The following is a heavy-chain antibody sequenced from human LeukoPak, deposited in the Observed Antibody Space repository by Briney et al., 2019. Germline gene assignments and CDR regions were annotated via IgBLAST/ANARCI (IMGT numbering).Heavy chain of an antibody. Sequence: GASVKVSCKVSGYTLTELTMHWVRQAPGKGLEWMGGFDPEDGETIYAQKFQGRVTMTEDTSTDTAYMELSSLRSEDTAVYYCATAPRGSSWDWFDPWGQGTLVTVSS. D-gene: IGHD6-13*01. J-gene: IGHJ5*02. CDR1: GYTLTELT. V-gene: IGHV1-24*01. CDR3: ATAPRGSSWDWFDP. CDR2: FDPEDGET.